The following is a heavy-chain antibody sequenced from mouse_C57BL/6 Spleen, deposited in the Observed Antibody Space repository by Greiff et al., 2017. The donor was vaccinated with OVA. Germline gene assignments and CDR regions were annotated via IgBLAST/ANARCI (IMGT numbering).Heavy chain of an antibody. CDR1: GFSLTSYG. D-gene: IGHD1-1*01. V-gene: IGHV2-2*01. CDR3: ASSSYGSSYGYFDY. J-gene: IGHJ2*01. Sequence: VKLVESGPGLVQPSQSLSITCTVSGFSLTSYGVHWVRQSPGKGLEWLGVIWSGGSTDYNAAFISRLSISKDNSKSQVFFKMNSLQADDTAIYYCASSSYGSSYGYFDYWGQGTTLTVSS. CDR2: IWSGGST.